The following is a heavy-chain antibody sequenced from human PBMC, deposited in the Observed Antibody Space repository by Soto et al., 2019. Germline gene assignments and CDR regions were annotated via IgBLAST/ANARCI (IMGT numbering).Heavy chain of an antibody. J-gene: IGHJ4*02. CDR2: IYYSGST. Sequence: PSETLSLTCTVSGGSISSGDYYWSWIRQPPGKGLEWIGYIYYSGSTYYNPSLKSRVTISVDTSKNQFSLKLSSATAADTAVYYCARDRRYSYGFEFDYWGQGTLVTVSS. V-gene: IGHV4-30-4*01. CDR3: ARDRRYSYGFEFDY. D-gene: IGHD5-18*01. CDR1: GGSISSGDYY.